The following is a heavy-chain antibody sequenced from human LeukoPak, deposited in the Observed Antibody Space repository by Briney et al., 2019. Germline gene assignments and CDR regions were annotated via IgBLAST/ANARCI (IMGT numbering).Heavy chain of an antibody. V-gene: IGHV4-4*07. Sequence: SETLSPTCTVSGGSISSFYWSWIRQPAGKGLEWIGRIYTSGSTNYNPSLRSRVTMSVDTSKNQFSLKLSSVTAADTAVYYCARQYCSSTSCSYYFDHWGQGTLVTVSS. CDR1: GGSISSFY. CDR2: IYTSGST. CDR3: ARQYCSSTSCSYYFDH. J-gene: IGHJ4*02. D-gene: IGHD2-2*01.